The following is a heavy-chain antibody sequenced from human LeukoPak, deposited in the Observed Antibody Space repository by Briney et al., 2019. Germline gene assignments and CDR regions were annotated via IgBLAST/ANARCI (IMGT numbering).Heavy chain of an antibody. V-gene: IGHV3-23*01. D-gene: IGHD4-17*01. CDR1: GFTFSNYV. CDR3: AKGSVTLYGDCIDY. Sequence: GGSLRLSCAASGFTFSNYVMSWVRQAPGKGLEWASGIRGSGGSTYYADSVKGRFTISRDNSKNTLYLQMNSLRAEDTAVYYCAKGSVTLYGDCIDYWGQGTLVTVSS. CDR2: IRGSGGST. J-gene: IGHJ4*02.